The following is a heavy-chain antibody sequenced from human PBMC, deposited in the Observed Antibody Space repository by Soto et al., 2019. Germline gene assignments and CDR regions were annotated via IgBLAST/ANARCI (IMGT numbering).Heavy chain of an antibody. Sequence: QITLKESGPTRVKPTQTLTLTCTFSGFSLSTSGVGVGWIRQPPGKALEWLALIYWDDDKRYSPSLKTMLTLPTDTPKNDLVLSTPTMDPVETATYFSAHLRWHGCQASCDPCGQATLVTVAS. J-gene: IGHJ5*02. CDR1: GFSLSTSGVG. D-gene: IGHD3-10*01. CDR2: IYWDDDK. V-gene: IGHV2-5*02. CDR3: AHLRWHGCQASCDP.